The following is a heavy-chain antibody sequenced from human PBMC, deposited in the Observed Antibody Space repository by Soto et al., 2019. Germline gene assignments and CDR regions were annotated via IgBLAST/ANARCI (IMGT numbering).Heavy chain of an antibody. V-gene: IGHV3-30-3*01. D-gene: IGHD1-26*01. CDR2: ISYDGSNK. Sequence: GGSLRLSCAASGFTFSSYAMHWVRQAPGKGLEWVAVISYDGSNKYYADSVKGRFTISRDNSKNTLYLQMDSLRAEDTAVYYCARDSELTPGDYYYYGMDVWGQGTTVPVSS. CDR3: ARDSELTPGDYYYYGMDV. J-gene: IGHJ6*02. CDR1: GFTFSSYA.